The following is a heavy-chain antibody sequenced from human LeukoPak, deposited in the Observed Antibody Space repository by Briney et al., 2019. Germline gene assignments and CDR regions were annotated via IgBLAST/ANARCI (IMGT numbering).Heavy chain of an antibody. Sequence: GGSLRLSCAASGFSSSIFDMSWVPQAPGKGLEWVSAISGSGGSTYYADSVKGRFTISRDNSKNTLYLQMNSLRAEDTAVYYCAKQWELLHFDYWGQGTLVTVSS. CDR3: AKQWELLHFDY. D-gene: IGHD1-26*01. J-gene: IGHJ4*02. V-gene: IGHV3-23*01. CDR1: GFSSSIFD. CDR2: ISGSGGST.